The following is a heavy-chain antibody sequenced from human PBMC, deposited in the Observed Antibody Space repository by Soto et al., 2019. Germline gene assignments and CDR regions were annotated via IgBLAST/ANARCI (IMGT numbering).Heavy chain of an antibody. CDR2: ISGSGGST. CDR3: AKDFSDSGYPIDY. Sequence: EVQLLESGGGLVQPGGSLRLSCAASGFTFSSYAMSWVRQAPGKGLEWVSAISGSGGSTHYADSVKGRFTISRDNSKNTLYLQINSLRAEDTAVYYCAKDFSDSGYPIDYWGQGTLVTVSS. V-gene: IGHV3-23*01. CDR1: GFTFSSYA. J-gene: IGHJ4*02. D-gene: IGHD5-12*01.